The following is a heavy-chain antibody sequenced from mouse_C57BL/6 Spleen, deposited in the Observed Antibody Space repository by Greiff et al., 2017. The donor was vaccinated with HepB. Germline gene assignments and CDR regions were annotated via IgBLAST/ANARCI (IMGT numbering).Heavy chain of an antibody. CDR1: GYSFTSYY. Sequence: VKLMESGPELVKPGASVKISCKASGYSFTSYYIHWVKQRPGQGLEWIGWIYPGSGNTKYNEKFKGKATLTADTSSSTAYMQLSSLTSEDSAVYYCARFGYDGRGSFDYWGQGTTLTVSS. V-gene: IGHV1-66*01. J-gene: IGHJ2*01. CDR3: ARFGYDGRGSFDY. CDR2: IYPGSGNT. D-gene: IGHD2-2*01.